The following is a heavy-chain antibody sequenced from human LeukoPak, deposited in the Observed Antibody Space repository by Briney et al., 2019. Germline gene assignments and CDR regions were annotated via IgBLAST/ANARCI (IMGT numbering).Heavy chain of an antibody. CDR3: AKDRSGYSYGWDNWFDP. CDR2: IRYDGSNK. Sequence: GGSLRLSCAASGFTFISYGMHWVRQAPGKGLEWVAFIRYDGSNKYYADSVKGRFTISRDNSKNTLYLQMKSLRAEDTAVYYCAKDRSGYSYGWDNWFDPWGQGTLVTVSS. V-gene: IGHV3-30*02. D-gene: IGHD5-18*01. J-gene: IGHJ5*02. CDR1: GFTFISYG.